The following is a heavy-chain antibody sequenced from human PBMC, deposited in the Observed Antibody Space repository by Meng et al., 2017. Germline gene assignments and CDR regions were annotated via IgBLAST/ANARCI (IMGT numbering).Heavy chain of an antibody. CDR1: GASISSDNW. J-gene: IGHJ4*02. D-gene: IGHD2-21*01. Sequence: SETLSLTCAVSGASISSDNWWSWVRQPPGKGLEWIGEIYHSGSTNYNPSLKSRITISVDKPKNQFSLTLSSVTAADTAVYYCTKNDFYCLGYWGQGTLVTVS. CDR2: IYHSGST. V-gene: IGHV4-4*02. CDR3: TKNDFYCLGY.